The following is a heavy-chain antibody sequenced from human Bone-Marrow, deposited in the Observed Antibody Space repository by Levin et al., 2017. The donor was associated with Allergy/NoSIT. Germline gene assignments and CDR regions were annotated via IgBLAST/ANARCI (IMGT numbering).Heavy chain of an antibody. J-gene: IGHJ4*02. V-gene: IGHV4-31*03. CDR2: ISTSGTT. D-gene: IGHD1-26*01. CDR3: VRGSDPHKTGY. CDR1: GGSFSSGGYY. Sequence: SETLSLTCTVSGGSFSSGGYYWNWIRQHPGKGLEWIGYISTSGTTEYNPPLKSRVTMSLDTSKNQLSLRLRSVTAADTDIYYCVRGSDPHKTGYWGQGTLVTVSS.